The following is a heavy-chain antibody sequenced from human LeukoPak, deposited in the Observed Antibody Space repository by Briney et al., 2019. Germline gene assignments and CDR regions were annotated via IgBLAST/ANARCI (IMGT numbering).Heavy chain of an antibody. J-gene: IGHJ4*02. D-gene: IGHD6-19*01. CDR1: GFTFSIYN. CDR2: IISSSYTI. V-gene: IGHV3-48*01. Sequence: GGSLRLSCAASGFTFSIYNMNWVRQAPGKGLEWVSYIISSSYTIYYADSVKGRFTISRDNAKNSLYLQMNSLRAEDTAVYYCARGLVRTSSGWYFDYWGQGTLVTVSS. CDR3: ARGLVRTSSGWYFDY.